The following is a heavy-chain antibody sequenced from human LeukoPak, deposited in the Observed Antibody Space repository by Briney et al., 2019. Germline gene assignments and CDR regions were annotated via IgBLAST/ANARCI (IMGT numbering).Heavy chain of an antibody. V-gene: IGHV4-34*01. CDR2: INHSGST. D-gene: IGHD6-13*01. Sequence: SETLSLTCAVYGGSFSGDYWSCIRQPPGKGLEWIGEINHSGSTNYNPSLKSRVNISVDTSKKQFSLKLSSVTAADTAVYYCARGSLSSSWPPFDYWGQGTLVTVSS. J-gene: IGHJ4*02. CDR3: ARGSLSSSWPPFDY. CDR1: GGSFSGDY.